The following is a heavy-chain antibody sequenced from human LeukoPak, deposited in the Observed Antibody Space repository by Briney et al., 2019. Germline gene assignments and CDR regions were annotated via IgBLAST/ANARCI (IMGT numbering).Heavy chain of an antibody. D-gene: IGHD5-24*01. CDR3: ARGDGRDGYKGRLDY. Sequence: PSETLSLTCAVYGGSFSGHYWSWIRQPPGKGLEWIGEINHSGSTDYNPSLKSRLTISVDTSKNQFSLKMSSVTAADTAVYYCARGDGRDGYKGRLDYWGQGTLVTVSS. V-gene: IGHV4-34*01. CDR2: INHSGST. CDR1: GGSFSGHY. J-gene: IGHJ4*02.